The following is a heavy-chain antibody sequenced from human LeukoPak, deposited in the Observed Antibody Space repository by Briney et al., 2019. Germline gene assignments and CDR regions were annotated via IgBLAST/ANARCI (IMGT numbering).Heavy chain of an antibody. D-gene: IGHD2-21*02. CDR3: AKDVPPYCGGDCYSWSPQIDY. CDR2: ISYDGGKK. J-gene: IGHJ4*02. V-gene: IGHV3-30*18. CDR1: GFTFSTYG. Sequence: GRSLRLSCAASGFTFSTYGMHCVRQAPGKGLERVAVISYDGGKKYYADSVKGRFTISRDNSKNTLYLQMNSLRAEDTAVYYCAKDVPPYCGGDCYSWSPQIDYWGQGTLVTVSS.